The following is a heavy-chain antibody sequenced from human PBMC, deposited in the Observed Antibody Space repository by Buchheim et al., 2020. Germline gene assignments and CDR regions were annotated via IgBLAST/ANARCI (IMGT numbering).Heavy chain of an antibody. CDR1: GYTFTSYY. CDR2: INPSGGST. V-gene: IGHV1-46*01. CDR3: ARDGVTICGVVITTYHFDY. J-gene: IGHJ4*02. D-gene: IGHD3-3*01. Sequence: QVQLVQSGAEVKKPGASVKVSCKASGYTFTSYYMHWVRQAPGQGLEWMGIINPSGGSTSYAQKFRGRVTMTRDTSTSTVYMELSSMRSEDTAVYYCARDGVTICGVVITTYHFDYWGQGTL.